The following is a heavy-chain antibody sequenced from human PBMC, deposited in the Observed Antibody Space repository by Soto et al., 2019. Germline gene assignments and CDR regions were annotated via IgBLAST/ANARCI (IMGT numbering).Heavy chain of an antibody. J-gene: IGHJ6*02. V-gene: IGHV1-69*13. CDR3: ARGVVVVAAVYYYGMDV. Sequence: SVKVSCKASGGTFSSYAISWVRQAPGQGLEWMGGIIPIFGTANYAQKSQGRVTITADESTSTAYMELSSLRSEDTAVYYCARGVVVVAAVYYYGMDVWGQGTTVTVSS. CDR1: GGTFSSYA. D-gene: IGHD2-15*01. CDR2: IIPIFGTA.